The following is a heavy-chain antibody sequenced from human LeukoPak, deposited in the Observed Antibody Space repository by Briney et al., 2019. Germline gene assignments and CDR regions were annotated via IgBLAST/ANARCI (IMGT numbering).Heavy chain of an antibody. CDR1: GFTFSSYA. J-gene: IGHJ4*02. Sequence: PGRSLRLSCAASGFTFSSYAMHWVRQAPGKGLEWVAVISYDGSNKYYADSVKGRFTISRDNSKNTLYLQMNSLRAEDTAVYYCAKGGRRVWFGGIWGQGTLVTVSS. CDR3: AKGGRRVWFGGI. V-gene: IGHV3-30*04. CDR2: ISYDGSNK. D-gene: IGHD3-10*01.